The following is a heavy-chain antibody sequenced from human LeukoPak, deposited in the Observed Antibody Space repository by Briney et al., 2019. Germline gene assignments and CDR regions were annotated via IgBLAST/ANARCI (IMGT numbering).Heavy chain of an antibody. D-gene: IGHD3-10*02. CDR2: IRYDGGNQ. V-gene: IGHV3-30*02. CDR1: GFSFSDFG. J-gene: IGHJ6*04. CDR3: AELGITMIGGV. Sequence: GGSLRLSCAASGFSFSDFGIHWVRQAPGKGLEWVAFIRYDGGNQLYADSVKGRFTISRDNAKNSLYLQMNSLRAEDTAVYYCAELGITMIGGVWGKGTTVTISS.